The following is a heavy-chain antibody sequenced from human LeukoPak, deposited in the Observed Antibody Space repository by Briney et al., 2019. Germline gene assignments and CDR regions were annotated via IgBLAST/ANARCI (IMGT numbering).Heavy chain of an antibody. CDR2: IYYSGST. V-gene: IGHV4-59*12. J-gene: IGHJ6*02. CDR1: GGSISSYY. Sequence: SETLSLTCTVSGGSISSYYWSWILQPPGKGLEWIGYIYYSGSTNYNPSLKSRVTISVDTSKNQFSLKLSSVTAADTAVYYCARGPGYYDSSGYYHYYGMDVWGQGTTVTVSS. CDR3: ARGPGYYDSSGYYHYYGMDV. D-gene: IGHD3-22*01.